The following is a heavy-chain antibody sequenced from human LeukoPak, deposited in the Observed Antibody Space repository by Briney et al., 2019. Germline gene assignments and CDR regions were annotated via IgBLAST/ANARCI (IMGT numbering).Heavy chain of an antibody. D-gene: IGHD2-15*01. V-gene: IGHV1-2*02. CDR2: INGNTGDT. CDR3: ARASYCSDGSCYSDY. J-gene: IGHJ4*02. Sequence: GASVKVSCKASGYTLTGYYMHWVRQAPGQGLEWMGWINGNTGDTRYAEKFQGRVTMTRDTSISTAYMELRSLSPVYPAVYYCARASYCSDGSCYSDYWGQGTLVTVSS. CDR1: GYTLTGYY.